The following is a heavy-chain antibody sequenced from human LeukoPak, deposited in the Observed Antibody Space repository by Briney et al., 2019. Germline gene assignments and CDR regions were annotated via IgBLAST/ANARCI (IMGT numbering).Heavy chain of an antibody. V-gene: IGHV4-39*07. CDR3: ARGEDLVLRFLDGRTNWFDP. CDR2: IYYSGST. J-gene: IGHJ5*02. CDR1: GGSISSSSYY. Sequence: SETLSLTCTVSGGSISSSSYYWGWICQPPGKGLEWIGCIYYSGSTYYNPSLKSRVTISVDTSKNQFSLKLSSVTAADTAVYYCARGEDLVLRFLDGRTNWFDPWGQGTLVTVSS. D-gene: IGHD3-3*01.